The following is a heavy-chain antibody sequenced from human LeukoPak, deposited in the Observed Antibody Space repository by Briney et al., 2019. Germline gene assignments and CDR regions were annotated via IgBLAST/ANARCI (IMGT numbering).Heavy chain of an antibody. CDR3: VRDMDV. J-gene: IGHJ6*02. V-gene: IGHV3-23*01. CDR1: GFTFSSYA. CDR2: ISGSGGST. Sequence: GGSLRLSCAASGFTFSSYAMSWVRQAPGKGLEWVSAISGSGGSTYYADSVKGRFTISRDNAENSLYLQMNSLRAEDTAIYYCVRDMDVWGQGTTVTVSS.